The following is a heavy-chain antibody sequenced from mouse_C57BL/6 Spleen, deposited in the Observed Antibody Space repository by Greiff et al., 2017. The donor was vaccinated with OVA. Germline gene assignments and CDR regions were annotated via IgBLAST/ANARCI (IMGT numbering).Heavy chain of an antibody. J-gene: IGHJ4*01. V-gene: IGHV14-4*01. D-gene: IGHD1-1*01. CDR2: IDPENGDT. Sequence: EVKLMESGAELVRPGASVKLSCTASGFNIKDDYMHWVKQRPEQGLEWIGWIDPENGDTEYASKFQGKATITADTSSNTAYLQLSSLTSEDTAVYYCTTDYYGKDYAMDYWGQGTSVTVSS. CDR1: GFNIKDDY. CDR3: TTDYYGKDYAMDY.